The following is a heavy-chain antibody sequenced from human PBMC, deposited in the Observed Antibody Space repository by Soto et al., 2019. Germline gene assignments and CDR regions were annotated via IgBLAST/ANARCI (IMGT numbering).Heavy chain of an antibody. CDR1: GYTFTNYD. CDR3: ARGRRDYYDSGDWVPLAY. D-gene: IGHD3-22*01. V-gene: IGHV1-8*01. J-gene: IGHJ4*02. Sequence: GASVKVSCKASGYTFTNYDINWVRQATGQGLEWMGWMNPDSGDTRYAQEFQGRVTMTRDTSISTAYMELSSLRSEDTAVYYCARGRRDYYDSGDWVPLAYWGQGTLVTVLL. CDR2: MNPDSGDT.